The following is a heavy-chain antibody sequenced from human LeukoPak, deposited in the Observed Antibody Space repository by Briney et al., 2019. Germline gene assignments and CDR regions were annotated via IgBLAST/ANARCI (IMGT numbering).Heavy chain of an antibody. CDR1: GYTFTSYD. CDR3: ARVALNYDFWSGYYNPPDY. V-gene: IGHV1-8*03. CDR2: MNPNSGDT. J-gene: IGHJ4*02. Sequence: ASVKVSCKASGYTFTSYDINWVRQATGQGLEWMGWMNPNSGDTGYAQKFQGRVTITRNTSISTAYMELSSLRSEDTAVYYCARVALNYDFWSGYYNPPDYWGQGTLVTVSS. D-gene: IGHD3-3*01.